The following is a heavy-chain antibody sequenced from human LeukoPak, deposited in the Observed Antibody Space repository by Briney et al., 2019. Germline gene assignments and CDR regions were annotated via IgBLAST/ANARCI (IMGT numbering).Heavy chain of an antibody. V-gene: IGHV3-66*01. CDR1: EFSVGSNY. J-gene: IGHJ6*04. CDR3: AKKSDYYGSGSYSDV. CDR2: IYSGGST. D-gene: IGHD3-10*01. Sequence: GGSLRLSCAASEFSVGSNYMTWVRQAPGKGLEWVSLIYSGGSTYYADSVKGRFTISRDNSKNTLYLQMNSLRAEDTAVYYCAKKSDYYGSGSYSDVWGKGTTVTISS.